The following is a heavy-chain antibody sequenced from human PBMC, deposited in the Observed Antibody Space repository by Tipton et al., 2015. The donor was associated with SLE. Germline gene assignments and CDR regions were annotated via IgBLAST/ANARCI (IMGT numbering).Heavy chain of an antibody. CDR3: ARSYSSWEDFDY. CDR1: GFSFSSYW. D-gene: IGHD6-19*01. V-gene: IGHV3-7*03. J-gene: IGHJ4*02. CDR2: IKRDGSEK. Sequence: SLRLSCAASGFSFSSYWMSWVRQAPGKGLEWVANIKRDGSEKHYVDSVMGRFTIPRDNSKNTLYLQMNSLRADDTAVYFCARSYSSWEDFDYWGQGTLVTVSS.